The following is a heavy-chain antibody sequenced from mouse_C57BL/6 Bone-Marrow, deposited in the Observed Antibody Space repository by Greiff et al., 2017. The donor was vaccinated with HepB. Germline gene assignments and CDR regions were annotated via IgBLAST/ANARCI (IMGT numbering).Heavy chain of an antibody. CDR1: GYTFTSYW. CDR2: IDPSDSYT. D-gene: IGHD4-1*01. V-gene: IGHV1-50*01. J-gene: IGHJ3*01. Sequence: QVQLQQPGAELVKPGASVKLSCKASGYTFTSYWMQWVKQRPGQGLEWIGEIDPSDSYTNYNQKFKGKATLTVDTSSSTAYMQLSSLTSEDSAVYYCARRLGFASWGQGTLVTVSA. CDR3: ARRLGFAS.